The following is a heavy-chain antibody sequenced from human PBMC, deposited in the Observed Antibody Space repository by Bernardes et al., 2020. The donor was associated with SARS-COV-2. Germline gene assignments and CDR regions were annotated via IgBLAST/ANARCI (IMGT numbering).Heavy chain of an antibody. D-gene: IGHD3-10*01. V-gene: IGHV3-11*06. J-gene: IGHJ2*01. Sequence: GGSLRLSCAASGFTFSDYYMNWIHQAPGKGLEWVSYISSTGIYTNYADSVKGRFTTSRDNANKSLFLHMNNLRPEDTAVYYCARDQWDHSGSGDYWYLDLWGRGTLLTVSS. CDR3: ARDQWDHSGSGDYWYLDL. CDR1: GFTFSDYY. CDR2: ISSTGIYT.